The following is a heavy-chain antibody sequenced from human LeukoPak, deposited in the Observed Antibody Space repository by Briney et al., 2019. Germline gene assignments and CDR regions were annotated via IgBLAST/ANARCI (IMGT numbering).Heavy chain of an antibody. CDR1: GFTFSSYA. J-gene: IGHJ4*02. CDR2: ISGSVGST. Sequence: GGSLRLSCAASGFTFSSYAMSWVRQAPGKGLEWVSGISGSVGSTYYADSVKGRFTISRDNSKNTLYLQMNSLRAEDTAVYYCAKDRVLRYFDWLLSPDYWGQGTLVTVSS. V-gene: IGHV3-23*01. D-gene: IGHD3-9*01. CDR3: AKDRVLRYFDWLLSPDY.